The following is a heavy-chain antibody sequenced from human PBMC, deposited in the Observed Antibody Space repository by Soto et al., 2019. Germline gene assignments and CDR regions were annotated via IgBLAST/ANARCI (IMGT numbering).Heavy chain of an antibody. CDR2: IYYSGST. CDR1: GGSISSGDYY. J-gene: IGHJ4*02. V-gene: IGHV4-30-4*01. Sequence: PSETLSLTCTVSGGSISSGDYYWSWIRQPPGKGLEWIGYIYYSGSTYYNPSLKSRVTISVDTSKNQFSLKLSSVTAADTAVYYCARVTMIYYFDYWGQGTLVTVSS. D-gene: IGHD3-22*01. CDR3: ARVTMIYYFDY.